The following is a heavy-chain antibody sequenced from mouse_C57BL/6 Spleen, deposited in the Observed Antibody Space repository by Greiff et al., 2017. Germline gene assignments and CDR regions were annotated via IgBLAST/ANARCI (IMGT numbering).Heavy chain of an antibody. CDR1: GYTFTSYW. D-gene: IGHD1-1*01. Sequence: VQLQQPGAELVMPGASVKLSCKASGYTFTSYWMHWVKQRPGQGLEWIGEIDPSDSYTNYNQKFKGKSTLTVDKSSSPAYMQLSSLTSEDSAVYYCARSLTTVFDYWGQGTTLTVSS. V-gene: IGHV1-69*01. CDR2: IDPSDSYT. J-gene: IGHJ2*01. CDR3: ARSLTTVFDY.